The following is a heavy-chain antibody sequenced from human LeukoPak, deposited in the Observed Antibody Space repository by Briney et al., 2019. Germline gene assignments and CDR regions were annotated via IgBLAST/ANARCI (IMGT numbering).Heavy chain of an antibody. CDR3: ARDLYSGSVDY. CDR1: GFTFTTYW. CDR2: ISTDGRST. Sequence: GGSPRLSCAASGFTFTTYWMHWVRQSPGKGLVWVSHISTDGRSTDYADSVKGRFTISRDNAKNTVYLQMNSLRAEDTAVYYCARDLYSGSVDYWGQGTLVTVSS. V-gene: IGHV3-74*01. D-gene: IGHD6-6*01. J-gene: IGHJ4*02.